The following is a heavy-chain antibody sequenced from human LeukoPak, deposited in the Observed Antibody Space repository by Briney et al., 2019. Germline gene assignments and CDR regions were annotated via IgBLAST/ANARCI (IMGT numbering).Heavy chain of an antibody. V-gene: IGHV1-2*02. Sequence: GASVKVSCKASGYTFTGYYIHWVRPAPGQGLEWMGWMNPNSVGTKYALKFQGRVTMTRDTSISTAYMELSRLRSDDTAMYYCATISVAGNNDYWGQGTLVTVSS. D-gene: IGHD6-19*01. CDR3: ATISVAGNNDY. CDR2: MNPNSVGT. CDR1: GYTFTGYY. J-gene: IGHJ4*02.